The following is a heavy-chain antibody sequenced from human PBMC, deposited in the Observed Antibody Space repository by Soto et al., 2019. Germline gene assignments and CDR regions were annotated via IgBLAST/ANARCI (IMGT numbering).Heavy chain of an antibody. CDR1: GFTFSSYG. Sequence: VQLVESGGGVVQPGRSLRLSCAASGFTFSSYGMHWVRQAPGKGLEWVAVIWYDGSNKYYADSVKGRFTISRDNSKNTLYLQMNSLRAEDTAVYYCAREAPQYCSSTSCPHGAWFDPWGQGTLVTVSS. D-gene: IGHD2-2*01. CDR2: IWYDGSNK. J-gene: IGHJ5*02. V-gene: IGHV3-33*01. CDR3: AREAPQYCSSTSCPHGAWFDP.